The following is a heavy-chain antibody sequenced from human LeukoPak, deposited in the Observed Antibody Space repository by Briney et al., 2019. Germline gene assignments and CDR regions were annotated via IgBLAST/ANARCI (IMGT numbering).Heavy chain of an antibody. CDR3: ANHCSGGTCYRYYFDH. J-gene: IGHJ4*02. D-gene: IGHD2-15*01. CDR1: GASISSGGYY. CDR2: IYYTGST. Sequence: PSQTLSLTCTVSGASISSGGYYWRWLRQPPAKGLEWIGYIYYTGSTYYNPSLKSRVTMSVDTSKNQFSLTLSSVTAADTGVYYCANHCSGGTCYRYYFDHWGQGTLVTVSA. V-gene: IGHV4-31*03.